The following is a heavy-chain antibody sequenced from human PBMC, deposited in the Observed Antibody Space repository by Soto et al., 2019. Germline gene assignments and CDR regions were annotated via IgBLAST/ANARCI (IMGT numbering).Heavy chain of an antibody. Sequence: GASVKVSCKASGGTFSSYTISWVRQAPGQGLEWMGRIIPILGIANYAQKFQGRVTITADKSTSTAYMELSSLRSEDTAVYYCARSYCSGGSCYRNFDYWGQGTLVTVSS. J-gene: IGHJ4*02. D-gene: IGHD2-15*01. CDR2: IIPILGIA. CDR3: ARSYCSGGSCYRNFDY. CDR1: GGTFSSYT. V-gene: IGHV1-69*02.